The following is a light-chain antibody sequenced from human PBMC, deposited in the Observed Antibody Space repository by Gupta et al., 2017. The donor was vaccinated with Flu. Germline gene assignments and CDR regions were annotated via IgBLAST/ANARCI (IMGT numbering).Light chain of an antibody. CDR1: QTLSSNS. CDR3: QHDSNPQST. V-gene: IGKV3-20*01. Sequence: DIVLTQSPGTLSLSPGEQATLSCRASQTLSSNSLAWYQQKPGQAPRLLIDAASTRASGISDMFSGSGSRTVFTLTISKQEHEDFAFYYYQHDSNPQSTFGQGTLLDIK. CDR2: AAS. J-gene: IGKJ5*01.